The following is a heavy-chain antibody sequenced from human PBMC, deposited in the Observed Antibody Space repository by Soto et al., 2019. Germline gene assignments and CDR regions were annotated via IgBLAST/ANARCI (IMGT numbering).Heavy chain of an antibody. CDR1: GFTFSSCA. Sequence: GGSLRLSCAASGFTFSSCAMSWVRQAPGKGLEWVSAISGSGGSTYYADSVKGRFTISRDNSKNTLYLQMNSLRAEDTAVYYCAKDRYYYGSGSYSLCFDYWGQGTLVTVSS. D-gene: IGHD3-10*01. J-gene: IGHJ4*02. CDR2: ISGSGGST. V-gene: IGHV3-23*01. CDR3: AKDRYYYGSGSYSLCFDY.